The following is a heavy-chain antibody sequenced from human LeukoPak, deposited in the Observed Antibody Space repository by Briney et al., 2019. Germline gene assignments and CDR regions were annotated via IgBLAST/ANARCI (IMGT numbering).Heavy chain of an antibody. CDR3: ARGGIAVAGPTIYYYYYYYMDV. V-gene: IGHV4-4*07. Sequence: SETLSLTCTVSGGSISSYYWSWIRQPAGKGLEWIGRIYTSGSTNYNPSLKSRVTISVDKSKNQFSLKLSSVTAADTAVYYCARGGIAVAGPTIYYYYYYYMDVWGKGTTVTVSS. D-gene: IGHD6-19*01. J-gene: IGHJ6*03. CDR1: GGSISSYY. CDR2: IYTSGST.